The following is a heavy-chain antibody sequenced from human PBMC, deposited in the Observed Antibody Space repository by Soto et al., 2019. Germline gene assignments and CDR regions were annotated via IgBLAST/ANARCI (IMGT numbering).Heavy chain of an antibody. CDR2: VTANVGST. D-gene: IGHD2-21*02. CDR1: GFTFSVYA. J-gene: IGHJ6*02. Sequence: EVQLLESGGGFVQPGGSLRLSCAATGFTFSVYAMTWVRQAPGKGLEWVSAVTANVGSTYSADSVKGRFTISRDNSTNTLFLQMNSLRAEDTAVYYCASLGVGDWANYYYYYGMDVWGQGTTVTVSS. V-gene: IGHV3-23*01. CDR3: ASLGVGDWANYYYYYGMDV.